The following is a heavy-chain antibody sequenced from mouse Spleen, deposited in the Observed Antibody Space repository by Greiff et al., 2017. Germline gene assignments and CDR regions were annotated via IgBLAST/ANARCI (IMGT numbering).Heavy chain of an antibody. D-gene: IGHD4-1*02. CDR1: GFTFTDYY. V-gene: IGHV7-3*01. CDR3: ARLNWDYFDY. Sequence: EVKLMESGGGLVQPGGSLSLSCAASGFTFTDYYMSWVRQPPGKALEWLGFIRNKANGYTTEYSASVKGRFTISRDNSQSILYLQMNALRAEDSATYYCARLNWDYFDYWGQGTTLTVSS. J-gene: IGHJ2*01. CDR2: IRNKANGYTT.